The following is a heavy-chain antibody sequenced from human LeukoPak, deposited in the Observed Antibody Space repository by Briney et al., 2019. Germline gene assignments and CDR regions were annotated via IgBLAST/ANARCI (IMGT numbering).Heavy chain of an antibody. Sequence: PSETLSLTCTVSGGSITSSDYYWAWIRQPPGKGLEWIGSIYYSGSTHYNPSLKSRVTISVDMSENQFSLNLNSVTAADTAVYYCARDHNQYYYGSGVSGGWFDPWGQGTLVTVSS. J-gene: IGHJ5*02. V-gene: IGHV4-39*07. CDR3: ARDHNQYYYGSGVSGGWFDP. CDR2: IYYSGST. D-gene: IGHD3-10*01. CDR1: GGSITSSDYY.